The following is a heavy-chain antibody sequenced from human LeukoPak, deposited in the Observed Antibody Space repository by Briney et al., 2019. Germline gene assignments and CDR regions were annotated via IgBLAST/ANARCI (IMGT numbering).Heavy chain of an antibody. D-gene: IGHD1-26*01. V-gene: IGHV6-1*01. CDR3: ARTSLREPAMDV. Sequence: NPSQTLSLTCAISGDSVSSNSAAWNWVRQSPSRGLEWLGRTFHRSKWYNDYAVFVKSRITINPDTSKNQFSLKLNSVTAADTAVYYCARTSLREPAMDVWGQGTTVTVSS. J-gene: IGHJ6*02. CDR2: TFHRSKWYN. CDR1: GDSVSSNSAA.